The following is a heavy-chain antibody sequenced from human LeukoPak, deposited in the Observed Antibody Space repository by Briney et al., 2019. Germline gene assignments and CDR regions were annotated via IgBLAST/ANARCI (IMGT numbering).Heavy chain of an antibody. V-gene: IGHV3-23*01. D-gene: IGHD3-10*01. Sequence: GGSLRLSCAASGFTFSNYAMSWVRQAPGKGLEWVSTISGSGSSTYYADSAKGRFTISRDNSKNTLYLQMNSLRAEDTAIYYCASNLPGYYGSGSYGCYWGQGTLVTVSS. J-gene: IGHJ4*02. CDR2: ISGSGSST. CDR3: ASNLPGYYGSGSYGCY. CDR1: GFTFSNYA.